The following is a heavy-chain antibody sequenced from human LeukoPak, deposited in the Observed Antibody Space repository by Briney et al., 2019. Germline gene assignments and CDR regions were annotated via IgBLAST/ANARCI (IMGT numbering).Heavy chain of an antibody. Sequence: SETLSLTCIVSGGSISSSIYYWAWVRQPPGKGLEWIGTVFYNGATQYSPSLRSRVTISIDTSTNQFSLKLGSVTAADTAVYYCVRRQEQLAYDYWGQGTLVTVSS. CDR3: VRRQEQLAYDY. J-gene: IGHJ4*02. D-gene: IGHD6-13*01. CDR2: VFYNGAT. V-gene: IGHV4-39*07. CDR1: GGSISSSIYY.